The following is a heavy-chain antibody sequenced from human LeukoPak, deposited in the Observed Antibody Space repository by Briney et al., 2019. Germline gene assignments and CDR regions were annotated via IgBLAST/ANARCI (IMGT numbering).Heavy chain of an antibody. J-gene: IGHJ6*03. D-gene: IGHD3-3*01. CDR3: ARGCYDFWSGYYKAYYYYYMDV. CDR1: GGSISSSSYY. CDR2: INHSGST. V-gene: IGHV4-39*07. Sequence: SETLSLTCTVSGGSISSSSYYWGWIRQPPGKGLEWIGEINHSGSTNYNPSLKSRVTISVDTSKNQFSLKLSSVTAADTAVYYCARGCYDFWSGYYKAYYYYYMDVWGKGTTVTVSS.